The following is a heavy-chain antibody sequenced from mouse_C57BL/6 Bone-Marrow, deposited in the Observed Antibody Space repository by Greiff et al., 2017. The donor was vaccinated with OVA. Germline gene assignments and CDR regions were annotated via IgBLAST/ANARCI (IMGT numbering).Heavy chain of an antibody. V-gene: IGHV1-69*01. CDR3: AREGCYYSYAMDY. Sequence: VQLQQPGAELVMPGASVKLSCKASGYTFTSYWMHWVKQRPGQGLEWIGEIYPSDSYTNYNQKFKGKATLTVDKSSSTAYMQLSSLTSEDSAVYYCAREGCYYSYAMDYWGQGTSVTVSS. J-gene: IGHJ4*01. CDR2: IYPSDSYT. D-gene: IGHD2-12*01. CDR1: GYTFTSYW.